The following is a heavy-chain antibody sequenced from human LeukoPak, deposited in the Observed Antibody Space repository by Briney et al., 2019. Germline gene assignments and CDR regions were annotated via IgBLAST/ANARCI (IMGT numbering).Heavy chain of an antibody. CDR3: ARGFAQSPDPAFDI. D-gene: IGHD3-10*01. Sequence: GGSLRLSCAASGFTFSSYSMNWVRQAPGKGLEWVSSISSSSSYIYYADSVKGRFTISRDNAKNSLYLQMNSLRAEDTAVYYCARGFAQSPDPAFDIWGQGTMVTISS. V-gene: IGHV3-21*01. CDR2: ISSSSSYI. J-gene: IGHJ3*02. CDR1: GFTFSSYS.